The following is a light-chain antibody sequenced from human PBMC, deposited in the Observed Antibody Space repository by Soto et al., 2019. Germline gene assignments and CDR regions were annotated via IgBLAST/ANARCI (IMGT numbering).Light chain of an antibody. V-gene: IGKV3-20*01. CDR3: QQYASSPLT. CDR2: GAS. J-gene: IGKJ4*01. Sequence: EIVLTQSPGTLSLSSGERATLSCRANQSVRSNYLAWYQQKPGQAPRLLIYGASSRATGIPDRFGGSGSGTDFPLTISRLEPEDFAVYYCQQYASSPLTFGGGTKVEIK. CDR1: QSVRSNY.